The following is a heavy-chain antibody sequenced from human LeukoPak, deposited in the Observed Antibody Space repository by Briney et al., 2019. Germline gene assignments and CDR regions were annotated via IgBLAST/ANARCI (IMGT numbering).Heavy chain of an antibody. CDR2: IKQDGSQK. D-gene: IGHD6-13*01. V-gene: IGHV3-7*01. CDR1: GFTFSSYW. J-gene: IGHJ6*02. Sequence: GGSLRLSCAASGFTFSSYWMSWVRQAPGKGLEWVANIKQDGSQKYYVDPVKGRFTISRDNAKNSLYLQMNSLRAEDTAVYYCARESSSSSWYGYYYYYGMDVWGQGTTVTVSS. CDR3: ARESSSSSWYGYYYYYGMDV.